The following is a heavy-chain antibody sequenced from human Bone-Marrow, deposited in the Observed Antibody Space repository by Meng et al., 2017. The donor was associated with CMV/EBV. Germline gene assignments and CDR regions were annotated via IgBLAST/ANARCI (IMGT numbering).Heavy chain of an antibody. Sequence: ASVKVSCKASGYAFTSYYMHWVRQAPGQGLEWMGIINPSGGSTSYAQKFQGRVTITADKSTSKAYMELSSLRSEDTAVYYCARVWAAGRRDYYGMDVWGQGTTVTVSS. CDR1: GYAFTSYY. D-gene: IGHD6-13*01. J-gene: IGHJ6*02. CDR3: ARVWAAGRRDYYGMDV. V-gene: IGHV1-46*01. CDR2: INPSGGST.